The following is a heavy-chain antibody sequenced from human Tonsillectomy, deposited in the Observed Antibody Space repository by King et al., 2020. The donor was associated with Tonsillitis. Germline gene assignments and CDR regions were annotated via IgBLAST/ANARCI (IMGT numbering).Heavy chain of an antibody. CDR3: AKFRDPDALDI. J-gene: IGHJ3*02. CDR2: ISYDGNNK. V-gene: IGHV3-30-3*02. Sequence: VQLVESGGGVVQPGRSLRLSCAASGFTFSSYAMHWVRQAPGKGLEWVAVISYDGNNKYYADSVAGRFTISSDIYKNSVYLPMNSLRAEDTAVYYCAKFRDPDALDIWGQGTMVTVSS. CDR1: GFTFSSYA. D-gene: IGHD2-21*02.